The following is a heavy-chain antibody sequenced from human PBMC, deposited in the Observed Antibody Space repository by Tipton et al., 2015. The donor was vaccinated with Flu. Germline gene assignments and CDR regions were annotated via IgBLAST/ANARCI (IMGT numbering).Heavy chain of an antibody. J-gene: IGHJ5*02. V-gene: IGHV4-38-2*01. CDR3: ERRDYSNYVLEPRNWFDP. CDR2: IHRSGST. D-gene: IGHD4-11*01. CDR1: GDSLGSRHF. Sequence: LRLSCSVSGDSLGSRHFWGCIRQPPGKGLEWIGNIHRSGSTYYNPSLKSRVTMSVDASKNRFSLRLTSVTAADTAVYYCERRDYSNYVLEPRNWFDPWGQGTLVTVSS.